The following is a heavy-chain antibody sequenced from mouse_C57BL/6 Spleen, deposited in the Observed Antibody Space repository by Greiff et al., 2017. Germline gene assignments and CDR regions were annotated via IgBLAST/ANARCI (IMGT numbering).Heavy chain of an antibody. V-gene: IGHV14-4*01. CDR3: TGYDYDVAY. CDR2: IDPENGDT. Sequence: EVQLQQSGAELVRPGASVKLSCTASGFNIKDDYMHWVKQRPEQGLEWIGWIDPENGDTEYASKFQGKATITADTSSNTAYLQLSSLTSEDTAVYYCTGYDYDVAYWGQGTLVTVSA. D-gene: IGHD2-4*01. CDR1: GFNIKDDY. J-gene: IGHJ3*01.